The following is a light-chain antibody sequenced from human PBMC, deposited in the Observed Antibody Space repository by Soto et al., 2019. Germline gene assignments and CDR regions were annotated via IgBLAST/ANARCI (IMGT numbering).Light chain of an antibody. CDR3: NSYASGPTYV. CDR2: DVS. Sequence: QSALTQPASVSGSPGQSITISCTGTGNDVGAYNYVSWYQQHPGKAPKLMIYDVSTRLSGVSDRFSGSKSGNTASLTISGLQVEDEADYYCNSYASGPTYVFGSGTKLTVL. CDR1: GNDVGAYNY. J-gene: IGLJ1*01. V-gene: IGLV2-14*01.